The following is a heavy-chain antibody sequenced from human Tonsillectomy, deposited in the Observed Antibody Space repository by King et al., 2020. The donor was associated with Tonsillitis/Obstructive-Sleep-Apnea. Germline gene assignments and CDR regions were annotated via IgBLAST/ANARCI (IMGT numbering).Heavy chain of an antibody. V-gene: IGHV1-18*01. Sequence: QLVQSGAEVKKPGASVKVSCQASGYTFTSYGISWVRQAPGQGLEWMGWISPYNGDTNSAQKLQGRVTMTTGTSTSTAYMELRSLRSDDTAVYYCARDSMSHYYDSSGYYTFDYWGQGTLVTVSS. CDR2: ISPYNGDT. J-gene: IGHJ4*02. CDR3: ARDSMSHYYDSSGYYTFDY. CDR1: GYTFTSYG. D-gene: IGHD3-22*01.